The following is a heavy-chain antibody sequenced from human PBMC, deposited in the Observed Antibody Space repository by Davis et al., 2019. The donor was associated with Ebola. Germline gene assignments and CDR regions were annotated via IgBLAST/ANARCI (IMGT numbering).Heavy chain of an antibody. V-gene: IGHV3-NL1*01. CDR3: ARDRLIDY. J-gene: IGHJ4*02. CDR1: GFTFSSYG. CDR2: IYPGGNT. Sequence: GESLKISCAASGFTFSSYGMHWVRQAPGKGLEWVSVIYPGGNTYYGDSVRGRFTISRDNSKDTLYLQMNSLRGEDTAVYYCARDRLIDYWGQGTLVTISS.